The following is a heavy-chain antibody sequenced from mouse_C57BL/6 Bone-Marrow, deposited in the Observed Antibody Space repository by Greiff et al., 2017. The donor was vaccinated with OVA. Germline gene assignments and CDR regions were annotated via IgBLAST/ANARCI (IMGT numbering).Heavy chain of an antibody. CDR3: ARWDYGSSYGYFDV. D-gene: IGHD1-1*01. J-gene: IGHJ1*03. Sequence: QVQLQQSGPELVKPGASVKISCKASGYSFTSYYIHWVKQRPGQGLEWIGWIYPGSGNTKYNEKFKGKATLTADTSSSTAYMQLSSLTSEDSAVYYCARWDYGSSYGYFDVWGTGTTVTVSS. CDR2: IYPGSGNT. CDR1: GYSFTSYY. V-gene: IGHV1-66*01.